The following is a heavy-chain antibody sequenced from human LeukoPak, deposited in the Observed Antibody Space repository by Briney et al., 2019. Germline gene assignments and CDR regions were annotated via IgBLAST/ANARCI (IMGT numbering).Heavy chain of an antibody. J-gene: IGHJ6*03. V-gene: IGHV3-23*01. CDR2: ISGSGGST. CDR1: GSTFSSYA. CDR3: AKSPNYYYYMDV. Sequence: GGSLRLSCAASGSTFSSYAMNWVRQAPGKGLEWVSGISGSGGSTYYADSVKGRLTISRDNSKNTVYLQMNSLRAEDTAVYYCAKSPNYYYYMDVWGKGTTVTVSS.